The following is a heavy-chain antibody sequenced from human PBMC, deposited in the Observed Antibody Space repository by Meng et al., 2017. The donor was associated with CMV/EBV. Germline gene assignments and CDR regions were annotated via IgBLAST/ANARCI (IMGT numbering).Heavy chain of an antibody. J-gene: IGHJ6*02. Sequence: GESLKISSAASGFTFSSYAMHWVRQAPGKGLEWVAVISYDGSNKYYADSVKGRFTISRDNSKNTLYLQMNSLRAEDTAVYYCARDLMYSSSWDYYYYGMDVWGQGTTVTVSS. V-gene: IGHV3-30-3*01. D-gene: IGHD6-13*01. CDR2: ISYDGSNK. CDR3: ARDLMYSSSWDYYYYGMDV. CDR1: GFTFSSYA.